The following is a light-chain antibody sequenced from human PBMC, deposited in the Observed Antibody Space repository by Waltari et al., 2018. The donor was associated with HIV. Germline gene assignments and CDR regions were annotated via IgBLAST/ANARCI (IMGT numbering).Light chain of an antibody. CDR3: AAWDDSLSGLV. V-gene: IGLV1-47*01. CDR2: RNN. J-gene: IGLJ3*02. CDR1: SSNIGSNY. Sequence: QSVLTQAPSASGTPGQRVTISCSGSSSNIGSNYVSWYQQLPGTAPKLLIYRNNQRPSGVPDRFSGSKSGTSASLAISGLRSEDETNYYCAAWDDSLSGLVFGGGTKLTVL.